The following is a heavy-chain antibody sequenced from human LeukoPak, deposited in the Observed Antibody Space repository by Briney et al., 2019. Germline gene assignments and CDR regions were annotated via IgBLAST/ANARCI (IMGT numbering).Heavy chain of an antibody. CDR2: INPSGGST. CDR3: ARDTGLYYYMDV. J-gene: IGHJ6*03. Sequence: ASVKVSCKASGYTFTSYYMHWVRQAPGQGLEWMGIINPSGGSTSYAQKFQGRVTMTRDMSTSTVYVELSSLRSEDTAVYYCARDTGLYYYMDVWGKGTTVTVSS. CDR1: GYTFTSYY. D-gene: IGHD1-14*01. V-gene: IGHV1-46*01.